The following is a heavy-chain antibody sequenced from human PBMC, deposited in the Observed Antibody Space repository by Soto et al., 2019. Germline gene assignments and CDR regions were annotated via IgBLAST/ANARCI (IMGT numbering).Heavy chain of an antibody. Sequence: SVKVSCKASGGTFSSYAISWVRQAPGQGLEWMGGIIPIFGTANYAQNLQGRVTIYQDTSASTAYMELSSLTSEDTAVYYCAREKWASGSRWLDPWGQGTLVTVSS. CDR3: AREKWASGSRWLDP. V-gene: IGHV1-69*06. CDR1: GGTFSSYA. J-gene: IGHJ5*02. CDR2: IIPIFGTA. D-gene: IGHD6-19*01.